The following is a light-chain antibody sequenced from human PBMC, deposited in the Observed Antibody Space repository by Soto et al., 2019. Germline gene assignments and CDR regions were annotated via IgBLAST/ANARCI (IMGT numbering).Light chain of an antibody. CDR2: DVS. CDR3: SSYTASSTSVV. J-gene: IGLJ2*01. CDR1: SSDIGTYNY. V-gene: IGLV2-14*01. Sequence: QSALTQPASVSGSPGQSITISCTGTSSDIGTYNYVSWYQQHPGKAPKLMIYDVSNRPSGVSDRFSGSKSGNTASLTISGLQAEDEADYYCSSYTASSTSVVFAGGAKVTVL.